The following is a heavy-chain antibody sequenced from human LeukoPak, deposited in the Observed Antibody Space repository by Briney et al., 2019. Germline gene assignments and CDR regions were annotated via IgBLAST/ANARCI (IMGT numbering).Heavy chain of an antibody. CDR2: ISYDGSNK. D-gene: IGHD3-10*01. J-gene: IGHJ2*01. CDR3: ARVEGVYGSGSYYFDL. CDR1: GFPFSSYG. V-gene: IGHV3-30*03. Sequence: PGGSLRLSCAASGFPFSSYGMHWARQAPGKGLEGVAVISYDGSNKYYADSVKGRFTISRENAKNSLYLQMNSLSAGDTAVYYCARVEGVYGSGSYYFDLWGRGTLVTVSS.